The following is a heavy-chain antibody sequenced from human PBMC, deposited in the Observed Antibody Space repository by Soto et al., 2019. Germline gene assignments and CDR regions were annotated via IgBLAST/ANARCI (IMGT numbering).Heavy chain of an antibody. J-gene: IGHJ4*01. D-gene: IGHD5-12*01. CDR3: ARDLGGYNDMDY. CDR1: GGSVSSGSYY. V-gene: IGHV4-61*01. CDR2: IYYSGST. Sequence: QVQLQESGPGLVKPSETLSLTCTVSGGSVSSGSYYWSWIRQPPGKGLEWIGYIYYSGSTNYHPSLTCRVTKSVDTSNNQFSRTLSSATAADTAVYYCARDLGGYNDMDYWGHGTLVTVSS.